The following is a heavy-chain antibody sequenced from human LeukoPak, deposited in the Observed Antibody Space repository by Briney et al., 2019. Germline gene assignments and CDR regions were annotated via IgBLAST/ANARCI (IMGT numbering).Heavy chain of an antibody. CDR3: AKVPVRGVITYYFDY. D-gene: IGHD3-10*01. CDR2: ISYDGSNK. V-gene: IGHV3-30*18. Sequence: GRSLRLSCAASGFTFSSYGMHWVRQAPGKGLEGVAVISYDGSNKYYADSVKGRFTISRDNSKNTLYLQMNSLRAEDTAVYYCAKVPVRGVITYYFDYWGQGTLVTVSS. J-gene: IGHJ4*02. CDR1: GFTFSSYG.